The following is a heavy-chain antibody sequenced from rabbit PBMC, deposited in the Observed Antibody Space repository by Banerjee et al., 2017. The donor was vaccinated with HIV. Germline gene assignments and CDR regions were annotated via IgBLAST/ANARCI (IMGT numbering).Heavy chain of an antibody. Sequence: QSLEESGGDLVKPGASLTLTCTASGFSFSSNYYMCWVRQAPGKGLEWIACIHTSSASTWYASWVNGRLTISRTSSTTVTLQMTSLTAADTATYFCARGGAGSNAGFDLRGQGTLVTVS. CDR3: ARGGAGSNAGFDL. CDR2: IHTSSAST. CDR1: GFSFSSNYY. D-gene: IGHD4-2*01. J-gene: IGHJ6*01. V-gene: IGHV1S40*01.